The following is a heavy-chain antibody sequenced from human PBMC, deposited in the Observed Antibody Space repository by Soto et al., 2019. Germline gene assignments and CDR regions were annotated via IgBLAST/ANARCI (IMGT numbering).Heavy chain of an antibody. CDR2: IIPIFGTA. J-gene: IGHJ6*02. Sequence: SVKVSCKASGGTFSSYAISWVRQAPGQGLEWMGGIIPIFGTANYAQKFQGRVTITADESTSTAYMELSSLRSEDTAVYYCAREGDYDFWSGSGRYGMDVWGQGTTVTVSS. CDR3: AREGDYDFWSGSGRYGMDV. CDR1: GGTFSSYA. D-gene: IGHD3-3*01. V-gene: IGHV1-69*13.